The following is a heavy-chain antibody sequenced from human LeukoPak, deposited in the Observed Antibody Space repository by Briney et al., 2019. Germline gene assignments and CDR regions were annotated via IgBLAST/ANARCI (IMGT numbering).Heavy chain of an antibody. V-gene: IGHV4-59*01. J-gene: IGHJ5*02. Sequence: SETLSLTCTVSGGSISSYYWSWIRQPPGKGLEWIGYIYYSGNTNYNPSLKSRVTISVDTSKDQFSLKLSSVTAADTAVYYCARDRINWFDPWGQGTLVTVSS. CDR1: GGSISSYY. CDR2: IYYSGNT. CDR3: ARDRINWFDP.